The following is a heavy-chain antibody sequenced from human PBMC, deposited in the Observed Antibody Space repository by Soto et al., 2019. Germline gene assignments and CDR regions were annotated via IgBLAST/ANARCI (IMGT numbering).Heavy chain of an antibody. V-gene: IGHV3-15*01. D-gene: IGHD3-10*01. CDR1: GFTFTHAW. CDR2: VKRKTNGVTT. J-gene: IGHJ4*02. Sequence: EVQLVESGGGLVKPGGSLRLSCAASGFTFTHAWMSWVRQAQGKGLEWVGRVKRKTNGVTTDYAAPVKDRFNISRDDSKNTLYLQMNNLKTEDTAVYYCATCYGSGTDCQEYYLAFWGQGTPVTVSS. CDR3: ATCYGSGTDCQEYYLAF.